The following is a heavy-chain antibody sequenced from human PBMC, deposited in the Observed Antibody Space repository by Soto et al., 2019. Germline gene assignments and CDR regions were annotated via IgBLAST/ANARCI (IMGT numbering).Heavy chain of an antibody. D-gene: IGHD3-3*01. J-gene: IGHJ6*03. CDR3: APSTGHYDFWSGYYSDYYYYYYMDV. V-gene: IGHV3-21*01. CDR1: GFTFSSYS. Sequence: GGSLRLSCAASGFTFSSYSMNWVRQAPGKGLEWVSSISSSSSYIYYADSVKGRFTISRDNAKNSLYLQMNSLRAEDTAVYYCAPSTGHYDFWSGYYSDYYYYYYMDVWGKGTTVTVSS. CDR2: ISSSSSYI.